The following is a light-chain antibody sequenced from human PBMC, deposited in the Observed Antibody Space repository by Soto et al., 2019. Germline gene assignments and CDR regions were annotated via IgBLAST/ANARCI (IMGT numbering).Light chain of an antibody. CDR2: DNN. CDR3: QSYDDPKI. J-gene: IGLJ2*01. CDR1: SGSIASDY. Sequence: NFMLTQPHSVSESPGKTVTISCTRSSGSIASDYVHWYQQRPGSAPITLIYDNNLRPSGVPDRFSGSIDSSSNSASLTISGLKTEDEADYYCQSYDDPKIFGGGTKVTVL. V-gene: IGLV6-57*04.